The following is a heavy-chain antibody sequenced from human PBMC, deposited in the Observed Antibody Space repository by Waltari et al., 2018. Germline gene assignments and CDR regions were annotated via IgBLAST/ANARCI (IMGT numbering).Heavy chain of an antibody. CDR2: ISSSFKT. Sequence: EVKLVESGGGLVNPGGSLRLSFSASGFNFSPCGMTWVRQAPGKGLEWVAGISSSFKTNYRDSVKGRFSISRDNAKNAVYLIMNSLRAEDAAVYYCARDGREWSRDYWGQGTLVTVSS. D-gene: IGHD2-8*01. CDR1: GFNFSPCG. V-gene: IGHV3-21*02. CDR3: ARDGREWSRDY. J-gene: IGHJ4*02.